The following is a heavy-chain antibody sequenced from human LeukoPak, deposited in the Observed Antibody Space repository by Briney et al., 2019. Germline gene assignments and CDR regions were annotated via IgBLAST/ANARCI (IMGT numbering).Heavy chain of an antibody. D-gene: IGHD1-26*01. CDR2: ISAYNGHT. Sequence: ASVKVSCKASGYTFTSYGISWVRQAPGQGPEWMGWISAYNGHTNYAQTLQGRVTITTDTSTSTAYMELRSLISDDTAVYYCARGGRWELPRPYAFDIWGQGTTVTVSS. J-gene: IGHJ3*02. CDR3: ARGGRWELPRPYAFDI. V-gene: IGHV1-18*01. CDR1: GYTFTSYG.